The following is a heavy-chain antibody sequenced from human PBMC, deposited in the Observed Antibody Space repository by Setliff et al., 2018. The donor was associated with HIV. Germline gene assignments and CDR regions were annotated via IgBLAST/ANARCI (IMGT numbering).Heavy chain of an antibody. V-gene: IGHV1-18*01. D-gene: IGHD2-2*01. CDR2: ISAYNGNT. Sequence: ASVKVSCKASGYTFTSYGISWVQQAPGQGLEWMGWISAYNGNTNYAQKLQGRVTMTTDTSTSTAYMELRSLRSDDTAVYYCARGPPIVVVPAALLTFDYWGQGTLVTVSS. CDR1: GYTFTSYG. CDR3: ARGPPIVVVPAALLTFDY. J-gene: IGHJ4*02.